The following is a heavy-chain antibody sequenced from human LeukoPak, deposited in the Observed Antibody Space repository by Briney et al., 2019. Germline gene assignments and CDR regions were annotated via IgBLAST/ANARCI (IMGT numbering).Heavy chain of an antibody. CDR2: INSDGSSR. D-gene: IGHD4-11*01. Sequence: GGSLRLSCAASGFTFSSHWMHWVRQAPGKGLEWVSRINSDGSSRSFADSVRGRVTISRDNAKNTLHLQMNSLRAEDTAVYYCARDPTTYYYMDVWGKGTTVTVSS. J-gene: IGHJ6*03. CDR3: ARDPTTYYYMDV. CDR1: GFTFSSHW. V-gene: IGHV3-74*01.